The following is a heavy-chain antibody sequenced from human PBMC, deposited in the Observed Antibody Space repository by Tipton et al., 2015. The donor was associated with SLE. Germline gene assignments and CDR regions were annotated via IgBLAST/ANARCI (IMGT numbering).Heavy chain of an antibody. V-gene: IGHV4-59*01. Sequence: TLSLTCTVSGGSISSYYWTWIRQPPGKRLEWIAYIYHSGITNYNPSLQSRVTISVDRSKNQFSLKLTSVTAADTAVYYCARGPPFMEWERNWFDPWGQGTQVTVSS. J-gene: IGHJ5*02. D-gene: IGHD3-3*02. CDR1: GGSISSYY. CDR3: ARGPPFMEWERNWFDP. CDR2: IYHSGIT.